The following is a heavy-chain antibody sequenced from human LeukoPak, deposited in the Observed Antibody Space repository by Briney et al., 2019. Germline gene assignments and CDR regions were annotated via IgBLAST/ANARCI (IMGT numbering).Heavy chain of an antibody. CDR2: VSGSGRYT. Sequence: GGSLRLSCAASGFTFSSYAMSWVRQAPGRGLEWVSAVSGSGRYTYYADSVKGRFTVSRDNSKNTLYLQMNGLRAEDTAIYYCAKARWQLADYYYYYMDVWGKGTTVTVSS. D-gene: IGHD5-24*01. CDR3: AKARWQLADYYYYYMDV. V-gene: IGHV3-23*01. J-gene: IGHJ6*03. CDR1: GFTFSSYA.